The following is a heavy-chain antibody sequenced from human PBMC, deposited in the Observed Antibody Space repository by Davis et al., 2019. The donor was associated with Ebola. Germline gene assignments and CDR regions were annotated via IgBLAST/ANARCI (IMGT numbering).Heavy chain of an antibody. CDR1: GGSISSSSYY. CDR3: ARGARSGYYIDAFDI. Sequence: PSETLSLTCTVSGGSISSSSYYWGWIRQPPGKGLEWIGSIYYSGSTYYNPSLKSRVTISVDTSKNQFSLKLSSVTAADTAVYYCARGARSGYYIDAFDIWGQGTMVTVSS. J-gene: IGHJ3*02. CDR2: IYYSGST. V-gene: IGHV4-39*07. D-gene: IGHD3-22*01.